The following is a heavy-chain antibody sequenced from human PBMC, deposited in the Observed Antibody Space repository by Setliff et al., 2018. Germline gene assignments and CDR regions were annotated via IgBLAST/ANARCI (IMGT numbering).Heavy chain of an antibody. V-gene: IGHV3-7*01. Sequence: GGSLRLSCAASEFTFSNYWMSWVRQAPGKGLEWVANINQDGSEKYFADSVKGRFTISRDNAKNSLYLQMNSLRAEETAVYYCARWSILTGTDAFDIWGQGTMVTVSS. CDR1: EFTFSNYW. CDR2: INQDGSEK. D-gene: IGHD3-9*01. CDR3: ARWSILTGTDAFDI. J-gene: IGHJ3*02.